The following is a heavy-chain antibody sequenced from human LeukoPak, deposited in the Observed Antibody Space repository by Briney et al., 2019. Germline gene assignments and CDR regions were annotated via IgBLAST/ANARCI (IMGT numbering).Heavy chain of an antibody. Sequence: GGSLRLSCAASGFTFSSYEMHWVRQAPGKGLEWVSYISSSTNTIYYADSVKGRFTISRDNAKNSLYLQMNSLRAEDTAVYYCARAAASTFTRDSWGQGTLVTVSS. CDR2: ISSSTNTI. J-gene: IGHJ4*02. CDR1: GFTFSSYE. D-gene: IGHD6-13*01. CDR3: ARAAASTFTRDS. V-gene: IGHV3-48*03.